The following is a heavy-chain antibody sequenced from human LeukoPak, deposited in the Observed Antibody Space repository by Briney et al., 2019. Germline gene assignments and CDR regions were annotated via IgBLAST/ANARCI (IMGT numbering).Heavy chain of an antibody. J-gene: IGHJ6*04. Sequence: GGSLRLSCAASGFTFSNHVMIWVRQAPGKGLEWVSGITASGDSTYYADSVEGRFTMSRDNSKNTVYLQMNSLRAEDTAVYYCASGYYGSGSYYNVQGRDVWGKGTTVTVSS. D-gene: IGHD3-10*01. CDR1: GFTFSNHV. V-gene: IGHV3-23*01. CDR2: ITASGDST. CDR3: ASGYYGSGSYYNVQGRDV.